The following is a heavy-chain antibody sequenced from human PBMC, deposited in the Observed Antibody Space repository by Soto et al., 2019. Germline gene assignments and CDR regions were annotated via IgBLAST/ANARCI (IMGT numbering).Heavy chain of an antibody. J-gene: IGHJ4*02. CDR2: IYYSGST. CDR1: GGSISSYY. V-gene: IGHV4-59*01. CDR3: ARGTYGDYVHYFDY. D-gene: IGHD4-17*01. Sequence: SETLSLTCTVSGGSISSYYWSWIRQPPGKGLEWIGYIYYSGSTNYNPFRRSRVTISVDTSKNQFSLKLSSVTAADTAVYYCARGTYGDYVHYFDYWGQGTLVTVSS.